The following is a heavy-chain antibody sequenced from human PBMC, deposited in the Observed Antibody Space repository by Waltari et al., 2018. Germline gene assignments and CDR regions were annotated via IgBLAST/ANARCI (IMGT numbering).Heavy chain of an antibody. Sequence: QVQLQQWGAVLLTPSETLSLTCAVYGGSFCGYYWSWLRQPPGKGLEWIGEINHSGSTNYNPSLKSRVTISVDTSKNQFSLRLSSVTAADTAVYYCARITTVTTSAFDIWGQGTMVTVSS. CDR2: INHSGST. D-gene: IGHD4-17*01. CDR3: ARITTVTTSAFDI. CDR1: GGSFCGYY. V-gene: IGHV4-34*01. J-gene: IGHJ3*02.